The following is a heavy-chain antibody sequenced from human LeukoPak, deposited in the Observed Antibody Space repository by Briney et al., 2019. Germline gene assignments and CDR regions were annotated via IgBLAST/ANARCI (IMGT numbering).Heavy chain of an antibody. CDR2: INPNSGGT. Sequence: ASVKVSCKASGYTFTSYYMHWVRQAPVQGLEWMGWINPNSGGTNYAQKFQGRVTMTRDTSISTAYMELSRLRSDDTAVYYCARVSYYYDSSSDYWGQGTLVTVSS. J-gene: IGHJ4*02. CDR3: ARVSYYYDSSSDY. CDR1: GYTFTSYY. V-gene: IGHV1-2*02. D-gene: IGHD3-22*01.